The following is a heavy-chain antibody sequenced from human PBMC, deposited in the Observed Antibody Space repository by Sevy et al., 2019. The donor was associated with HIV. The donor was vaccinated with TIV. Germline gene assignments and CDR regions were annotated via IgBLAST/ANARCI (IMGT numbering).Heavy chain of an antibody. V-gene: IGHV4-38-2*01. CDR1: GYSISSGYY. Sequence: SETLSLTCAVSGYSISSGYYWGWIQQPPGKGLEWIGSIYHSGSTYYNPSLKSRVTISVDTSKNQFSLKLSSVTAADTAVYYCARADPIVVVPAAKGGWFDPWGQGTLVTVSS. CDR3: ARADPIVVVPAAKGGWFDP. J-gene: IGHJ5*02. D-gene: IGHD2-2*01. CDR2: IYHSGST.